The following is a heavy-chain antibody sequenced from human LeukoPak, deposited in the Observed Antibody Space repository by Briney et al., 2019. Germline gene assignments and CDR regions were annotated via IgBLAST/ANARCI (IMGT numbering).Heavy chain of an antibody. CDR2: ISGSGASA. CDR1: GFTFSSYA. CDR3: AKCGVSTVSEFDY. D-gene: IGHD4-17*01. J-gene: IGHJ4*02. V-gene: IGHV3-23*01. Sequence: PGGSLRLSCAASGFTFSSYAMSWVRQAPGKGLEWASGISGSGASADYADSVKSRFTISRDNSRNTLFLQINSLRVEDTAVYYCAKCGVSTVSEFDYWGQGTLVTVSS.